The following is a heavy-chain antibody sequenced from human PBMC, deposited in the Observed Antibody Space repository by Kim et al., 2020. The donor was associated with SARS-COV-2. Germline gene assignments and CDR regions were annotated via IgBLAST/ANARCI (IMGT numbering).Heavy chain of an antibody. Sequence: GGSLRLSCAASGFTFRDSAIHWVRQSPGKGLEWLGRIRNRANNYATTYRESLKGRLTISRDDARNTAFLQLNSLRADDTAIYFCCRRFRDVAGQTHPFDWGQGALVTVSS. J-gene: IGHJ4*02. CDR1: GFTFRDSA. D-gene: IGHD6-19*01. CDR2: IRNRANNYAT. CDR3: CRRFRDVAGQTHPFD. V-gene: IGHV3-73*01.